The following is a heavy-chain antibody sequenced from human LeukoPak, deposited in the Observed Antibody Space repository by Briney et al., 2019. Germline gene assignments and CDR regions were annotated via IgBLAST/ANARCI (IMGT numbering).Heavy chain of an antibody. J-gene: IGHJ6*02. D-gene: IGHD2-21*01. V-gene: IGHV1-8*01. Sequence: ASVKVSCTASGYTFTTYDINWVRQATGQGLEWMGWMNPNSGNTGYAQDFQGRVTMTRNTSISTAYMELSSLRSEDTAVYYCARPPSNGGYFYYYGMDVWGQGTTVTVSS. CDR2: MNPNSGNT. CDR1: GYTFTTYD. CDR3: ARPPSNGGYFYYYGMDV.